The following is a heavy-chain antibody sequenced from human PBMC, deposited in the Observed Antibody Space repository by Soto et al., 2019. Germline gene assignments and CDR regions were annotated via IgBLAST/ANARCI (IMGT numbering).Heavy chain of an antibody. Sequence: SETLSLTCAVSGGSISSGGYSWSWIRQPPGKGLEWIGYIYHSGSTYYNPSLKSRVTISVDRSKNQFSLNLSSVTAADTAVYYCARGMTTVTTYDDWGKGTLVPVSS. D-gene: IGHD4-4*01. CDR1: GGSISSGGYS. CDR3: ARGMTTVTTYDD. J-gene: IGHJ4*02. V-gene: IGHV4-30-2*01. CDR2: IYHSGST.